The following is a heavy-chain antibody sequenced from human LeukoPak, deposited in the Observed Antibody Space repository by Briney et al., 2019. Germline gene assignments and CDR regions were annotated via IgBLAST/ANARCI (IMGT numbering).Heavy chain of an antibody. J-gene: IGHJ4*02. CDR3: VVLLAENCIGGSCYPRPFDY. D-gene: IGHD2-15*01. V-gene: IGHV5-10-1*01. Sequence: GESLKISCKGAGDFFTSCWISWVRQMPGKGLEWMGRIDPSDSYTNYSPSFQGHVTISADKSISTAYLQWSSLKASDASMYYCVVLLAENCIGGSCYPRPFDYWGQGTLVTVSS. CDR2: IDPSDSYT. CDR1: GDFFTSCW.